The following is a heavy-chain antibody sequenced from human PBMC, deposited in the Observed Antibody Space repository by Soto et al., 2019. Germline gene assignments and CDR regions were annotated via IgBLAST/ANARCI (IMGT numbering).Heavy chain of an antibody. J-gene: IGHJ5*01. Sequence: TSETLSLTCIVSGGSMSSYYWSWIRQPPGKGLEGLGYFYYSGSTNYNPSRKSGVTISVDTSKNRFSWKLSSVTAADTAVYYCARLLIVLHRAPGCFDSWGQGTLVSGSS. D-gene: IGHD1-26*01. CDR2: FYYSGST. CDR3: ARLLIVLHRAPGCFDS. V-gene: IGHV4-59*01. CDR1: GGSMSSYY.